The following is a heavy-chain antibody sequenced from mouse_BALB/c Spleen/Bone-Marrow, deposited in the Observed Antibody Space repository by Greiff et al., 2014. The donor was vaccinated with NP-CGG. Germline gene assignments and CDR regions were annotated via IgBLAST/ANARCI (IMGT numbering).Heavy chain of an antibody. Sequence: EVKLQESGPELEKPGASVKISCKASGYSFTGYNMNWVKQSNGKSLEWIGNIDPYYGGTSYNQKFKGKATLTVDKSSSTAYMQLKSLTSEGSAVYYCARRGFITTVVEGYFDYWGQGTTLTVSS. CDR3: ARRGFITTVVEGYFDY. D-gene: IGHD1-1*01. CDR2: IDPYYGGT. J-gene: IGHJ2*01. V-gene: IGHV1-39*01. CDR1: GYSFTGYN.